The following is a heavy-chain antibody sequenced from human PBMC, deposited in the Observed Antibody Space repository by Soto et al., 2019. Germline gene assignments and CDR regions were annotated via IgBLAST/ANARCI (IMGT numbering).Heavy chain of an antibody. Sequence: SETLSLTCTVSGGSISSYYWSWIRQPPGKGLEWIGYIYYSGSTNYNPSLKGRFTISRDNSKNTLYLQMNSLRAEDTAVYYCAKPSPPVKTEYWGQGTLVTVSS. CDR2: IYYSGST. CDR1: GGSISSYY. V-gene: IGHV4-59*12. CDR3: AKPSPPVKTEY. D-gene: IGHD4-17*01. J-gene: IGHJ4*02.